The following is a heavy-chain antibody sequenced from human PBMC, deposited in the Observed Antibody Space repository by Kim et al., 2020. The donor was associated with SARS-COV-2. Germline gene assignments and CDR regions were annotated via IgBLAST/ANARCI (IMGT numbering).Heavy chain of an antibody. V-gene: IGHV4-59*01. Sequence: SETLSLTCTVSGGSISSYYWSWIRQPPGKGLEWIGYIYYSGSTNYNPSLKSRVTISVDTSKNQFSLKLSSVTAADTAVYYCARARGYDILTGYYDNYGM. D-gene: IGHD3-9*01. CDR3: ARARGYDILTGYYDNYGM. CDR1: GGSISSYY. J-gene: IGHJ6*01. CDR2: IYYSGST.